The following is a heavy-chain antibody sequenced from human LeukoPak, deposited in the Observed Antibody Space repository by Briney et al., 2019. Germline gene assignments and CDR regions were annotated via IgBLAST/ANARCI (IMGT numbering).Heavy chain of an antibody. CDR2: IYTSGST. CDR1: GGSISSYY. Sequence: SETLSLTCTVSGGSISSYYWSWIRQPAGKGLEWIGRIYTSGSTNYNPSLKSRVTISVDKSKNQSSLKLSSVTAADTAVYYCAKSPAYSSGWYCDYWGQGTRVIVTS. J-gene: IGHJ4*02. D-gene: IGHD6-19*01. CDR3: AKSPAYSSGWYCDY. V-gene: IGHV4-4*07.